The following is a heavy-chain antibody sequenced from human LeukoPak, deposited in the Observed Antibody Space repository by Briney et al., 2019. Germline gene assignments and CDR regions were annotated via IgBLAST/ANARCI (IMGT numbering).Heavy chain of an antibody. Sequence: PGRSLRLSCAASGFTFSSYAMHWVRQAPGKGLEWVAVISYDGSNKYYADSVKGRFTISRDNSKNTLYLQMNSLRAEGTAVYYCARDIYGSGSYFSSYYYYGMDVWGKGTTVTVSS. CDR3: ARDIYGSGSYFSSYYYYGMDV. CDR2: ISYDGSNK. J-gene: IGHJ6*04. V-gene: IGHV3-30*04. D-gene: IGHD3-10*01. CDR1: GFTFSSYA.